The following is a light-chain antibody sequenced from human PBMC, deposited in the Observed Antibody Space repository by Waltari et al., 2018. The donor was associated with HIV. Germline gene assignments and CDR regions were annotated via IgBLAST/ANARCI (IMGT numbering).Light chain of an antibody. J-gene: IGLJ3*02. CDR3: STWDESQSFQV. V-gene: IGLV1-47*01. CDR1: NSTLGSSS. Sequence: QPVLTQLPSMSGTPGQTVTISCSGSNSTLGSSSMYWYQHLPGTTPRLLIYSNNERPSGVPDRFSGSKSGTSASLTISGLRSEDEADYYCSTWDESQSFQVFGGGTKVTVL. CDR2: SNN.